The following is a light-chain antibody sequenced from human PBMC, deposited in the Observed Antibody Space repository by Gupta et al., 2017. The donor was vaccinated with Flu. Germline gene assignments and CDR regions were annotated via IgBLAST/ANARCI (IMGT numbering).Light chain of an antibody. CDR3: QVWDSGSDQPV. V-gene: IGLV3-21*02. CDR1: SIGTKS. CDR2: DDN. Sequence: SYVLPQPPTVSLAPGQTARITCGGNSIGTKSVHWYQLKPGQAPVVVVHDDNDRPSGIPERFSGSNSGNTATLTISRVEAGDEADYYCQVWDSGSDQPVFGGGTQVSV. J-gene: IGLJ3*02.